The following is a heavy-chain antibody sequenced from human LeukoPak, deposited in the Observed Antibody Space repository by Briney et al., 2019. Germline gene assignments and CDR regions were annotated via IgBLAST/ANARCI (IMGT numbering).Heavy chain of an antibody. V-gene: IGHV1-69*13. CDR3: ARVSGGSGRKGWFDP. D-gene: IGHD3-10*01. CDR2: IIPIFGTA. Sequence: ASVNVSCMASGGTFSSYAISWVRQAPGQGLEWMGVIIPIFGTANYAQKFQGRVTITADESTSTAYMEMSSLRSEDTAVYYCARVSGGSGRKGWFDPWGQGTLVTVSS. CDR1: GGTFSSYA. J-gene: IGHJ5*02.